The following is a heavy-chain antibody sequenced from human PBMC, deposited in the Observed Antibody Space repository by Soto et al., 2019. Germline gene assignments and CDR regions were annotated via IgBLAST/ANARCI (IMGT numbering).Heavy chain of an antibody. V-gene: IGHV3-30*18. Sequence: PGGSLRLSCAASGFTFSSYGMHWVRQAPGKGLEWVAVISYDGSNKYYADSVKGRFTISRDNSKNTLYLQMNSLRAEDTAVYYCAKDRRHPQINIVVVGYYYGMDIWGQGTTVTGSS. D-gene: IGHD2-2*01. CDR2: ISYDGSNK. CDR3: AKDRRHPQINIVVVGYYYGMDI. J-gene: IGHJ6*02. CDR1: GFTFSSYG.